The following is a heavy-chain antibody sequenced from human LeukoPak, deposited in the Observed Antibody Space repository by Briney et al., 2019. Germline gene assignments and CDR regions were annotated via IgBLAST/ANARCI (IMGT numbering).Heavy chain of an antibody. CDR2: ISSSSSYI. CDR1: GFTFSSYS. Sequence: GSLRLPCAASGFTFSSYSMNWVRQAPGKGLEWVSSISSSSSYIYYADSVKGRFTISRDNAKNSLYLQMNSLRAEDTTVYYCARSGYSSSWYSIDWGQGTLVTVSS. V-gene: IGHV3-21*01. CDR3: ARSGYSSSWYSID. D-gene: IGHD6-13*01. J-gene: IGHJ4*02.